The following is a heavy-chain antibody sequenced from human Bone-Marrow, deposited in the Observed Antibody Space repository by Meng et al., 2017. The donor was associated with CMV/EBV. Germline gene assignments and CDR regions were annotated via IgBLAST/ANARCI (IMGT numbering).Heavy chain of an antibody. CDR1: GFTLSSYS. Sequence: GESLKISCAASGFTLSSYSMNWVRQAPGKGLEWVSYISSSSSSIYYADSVKGRFTISRDNAKNPLYLQMNSLRAEDTAVYYCAREGHGYSYGYPKYKYGMDVWGQGTTVTVSS. J-gene: IGHJ6*02. V-gene: IGHV3-21*05. D-gene: IGHD5-18*01. CDR3: AREGHGYSYGYPKYKYGMDV. CDR2: ISSSSSSI.